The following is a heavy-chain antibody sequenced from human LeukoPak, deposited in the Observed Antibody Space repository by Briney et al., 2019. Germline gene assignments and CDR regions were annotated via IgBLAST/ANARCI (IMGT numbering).Heavy chain of an antibody. Sequence: SETLSLTCTVSGGSISSGSYYWSWIRQPAGKGLEWIGRIYTSGSTNYNPSLKSRVTISVDTSKNQFSLKLSSVTAADTAVYYCARAPETPNCGGDCYLDYWGQGTLVTVSS. V-gene: IGHV4-61*02. J-gene: IGHJ4*02. D-gene: IGHD2-21*02. CDR2: IYTSGST. CDR3: ARAPETPNCGGDCYLDY. CDR1: GGSISSGSYY.